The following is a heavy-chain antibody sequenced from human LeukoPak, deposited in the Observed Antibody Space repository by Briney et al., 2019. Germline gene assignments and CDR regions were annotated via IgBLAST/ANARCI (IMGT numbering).Heavy chain of an antibody. CDR1: GGSFSGYY. J-gene: IGHJ5*02. CDR3: ARDQKRASHGDLRGWFDP. Sequence: SETLSLTCAVYGGSFSGYYWSWIRQPPGKGLEWIGEINHSGSTNYNPSLKSRVTISVDTSKNQFSLKLSSVTAADTAVYYCARDQKRASHGDLRGWFDPWGQGTLVTVSS. D-gene: IGHD4-17*01. CDR2: INHSGST. V-gene: IGHV4-34*01.